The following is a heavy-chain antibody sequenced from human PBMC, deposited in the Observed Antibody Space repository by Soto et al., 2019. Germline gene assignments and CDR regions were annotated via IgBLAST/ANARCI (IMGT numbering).Heavy chain of an antibody. Sequence: GGSLRLSCAASGFTFSSYDMHWVRQATGKGLEWVSGIGNAGNTSYAASVKGRFTVSRENAKNSLYLQMNSLRAEDTAVYFCARGGGYDFWYAYWGQGTLVTVSS. D-gene: IGHD3-3*01. CDR1: GFTFSSYD. V-gene: IGHV3-13*01. J-gene: IGHJ4*02. CDR2: IGNAGNT. CDR3: ARGGGYDFWYAY.